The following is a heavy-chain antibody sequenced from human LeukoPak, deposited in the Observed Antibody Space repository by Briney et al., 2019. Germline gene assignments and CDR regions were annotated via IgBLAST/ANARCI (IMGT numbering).Heavy chain of an antibody. V-gene: IGHV3-53*01. D-gene: IGHD1-14*01. Sequence: PGGSLRLSCAASGLTVITNDMTWVRQAPGKGLEWVSVLYSDGNTKYADSVQGRFTISRDNSKNTLYLEVNSLSPDDTAVYYCARGVEPLAANTLAYWGQGTLVTVSS. CDR1: GLTVITND. CDR3: ARGVEPLAANTLAY. CDR2: LYSDGNT. J-gene: IGHJ4*02.